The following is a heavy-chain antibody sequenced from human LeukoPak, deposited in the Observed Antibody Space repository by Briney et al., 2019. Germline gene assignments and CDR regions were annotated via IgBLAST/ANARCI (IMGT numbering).Heavy chain of an antibody. D-gene: IGHD6-19*01. V-gene: IGHV3-23*01. CDR1: GFTFSSYA. J-gene: IGHJ4*02. CDR3: AKELSGGWPFDY. CDR2: LSGIGDNT. Sequence: GGSLRLSCAASGFTFSSYAMSWVRRAPGKGLEGVSGLSGIGDNTIYADSVKGRFTISRDNSKNTVFLQMNSLRAEDTAVYYCAKELSGGWPFDYWGQGALVTVSS.